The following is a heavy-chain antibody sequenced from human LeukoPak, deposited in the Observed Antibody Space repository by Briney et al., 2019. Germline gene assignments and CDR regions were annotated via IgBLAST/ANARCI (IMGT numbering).Heavy chain of an antibody. CDR3: AKFSGRLLVEYYFDY. D-gene: IGHD2-8*02. CDR1: GFTFSIYA. Sequence: GGSLRLSCAASGFTFSIYAMSWVRQAPGKGLEWVSDVSGGGASTYYADSVKGRFTISRDNSKSTLYLQMDSLRAEDTAVYYCAKFSGRLLVEYYFDYWGQGTLVTVSS. V-gene: IGHV3-23*01. J-gene: IGHJ4*02. CDR2: VSGGGAST.